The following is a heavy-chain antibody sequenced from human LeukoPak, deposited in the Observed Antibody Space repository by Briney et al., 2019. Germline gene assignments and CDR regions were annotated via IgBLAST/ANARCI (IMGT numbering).Heavy chain of an antibody. CDR2: IYYSRST. V-gene: IGHV4-59*08. J-gene: IGHJ3*02. CDR3: ARLSFWGPKARDGGSFDI. Sequence: PSETLPLTFTGCGGSISSYYRSWIRQPPGKGLEWIGYIYYSRSTNYNPSLKSRLTISVDTSKNQFSLKLSSVTAADTAVYYCARLSFWGPKARDGGSFDIWGQGTMVTVSS. CDR1: GGSISSYY. D-gene: IGHD3-16*01.